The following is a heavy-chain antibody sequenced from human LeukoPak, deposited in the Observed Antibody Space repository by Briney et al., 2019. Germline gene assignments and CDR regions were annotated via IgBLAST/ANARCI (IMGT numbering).Heavy chain of an antibody. Sequence: GASVKVSCKASGYTFTGYYMHWVRQAPGQGLEWMGGIIPIFGTANYAQKFQGRVTITADESTSTAYMELSSLRSEDTAVYYCAIGGHYDSSGLDAFDIWGQGTMVTVSS. CDR2: IIPIFGTA. V-gene: IGHV1-69*13. J-gene: IGHJ3*02. CDR3: AIGGHYDSSGLDAFDI. CDR1: GYTFTGYY. D-gene: IGHD3-22*01.